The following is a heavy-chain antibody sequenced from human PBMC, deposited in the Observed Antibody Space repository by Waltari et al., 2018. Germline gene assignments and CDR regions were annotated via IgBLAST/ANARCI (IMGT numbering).Heavy chain of an antibody. CDR2: IYYRGST. CDR1: GGSISSSSYY. CDR3: ARRPYDFETGWYFDL. J-gene: IGHJ2*01. D-gene: IGHD3-3*01. Sequence: QLQLQESGPGLVKPSETLSLTCTVSGGSISSSSYYWGWIRQPPGKGLEWIGSIYYRGSTYYNPPLKSRVTISVDTSKNQFSLKLSSVTAADTAVYYCARRPYDFETGWYFDLWGRGTLVTVSS. V-gene: IGHV4-39*07.